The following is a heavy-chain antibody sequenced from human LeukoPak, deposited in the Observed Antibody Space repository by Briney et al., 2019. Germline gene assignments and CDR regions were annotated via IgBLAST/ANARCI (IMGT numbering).Heavy chain of an antibody. CDR3: ARDPESTTVTGDY. CDR2: TSAYNGNT. V-gene: IGHV1-18*01. D-gene: IGHD4-11*01. CDR1: GYTFTSYG. Sequence: ASVKVSCKASGYTFTSYGISWVRQAPGQGLEWMGWTSAYNGNTNYAQKLQGRVTMTTDTSTSTAYMELSRLRSDDTAVYYCARDPESTTVTGDYWGQGTLVTVSS. J-gene: IGHJ4*02.